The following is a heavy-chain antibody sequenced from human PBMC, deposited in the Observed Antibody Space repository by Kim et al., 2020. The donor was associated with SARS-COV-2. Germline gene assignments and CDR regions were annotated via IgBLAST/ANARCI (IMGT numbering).Heavy chain of an antibody. D-gene: IGHD6-6*01. CDR1: GVSFSGYY. CDR2: INHSGST. V-gene: IGHV4-34*01. Sequence: SETLSLTCAVYGVSFSGYYWSWIRQPPGKGLEWVGEINHSGSTNYNPSLKSRVTISVDTSKNKFSLKLSSVTAADTAVYYCAGSSIAASGPNNDPWGQGTLVTVSS. CDR3: AGSSIAASGPNNDP. J-gene: IGHJ5*02.